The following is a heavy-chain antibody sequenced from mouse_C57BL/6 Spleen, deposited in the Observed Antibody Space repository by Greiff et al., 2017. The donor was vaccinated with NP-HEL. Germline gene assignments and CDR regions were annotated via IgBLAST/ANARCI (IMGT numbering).Heavy chain of an antibody. CDR1: GFTFSDFY. V-gene: IGHV7-1*01. CDR3: ARLNNWYFDV. J-gene: IGHJ1*03. Sequence: EVQLVESGGGLVQSGRSLRLSCATSGFTFSDFYMEWVRQAPGKGLEWIAASRNKANDYTTEYSASVKGRFIVSRDTSQSILYLQMNALRAEDTAIYYCARLNNWYFDVWGTGTTVTVSS. CDR2: SRNKANDYTT. D-gene: IGHD5-2*01.